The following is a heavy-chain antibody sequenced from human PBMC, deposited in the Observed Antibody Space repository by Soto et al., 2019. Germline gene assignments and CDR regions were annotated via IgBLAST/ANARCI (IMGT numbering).Heavy chain of an antibody. D-gene: IGHD5-12*01. J-gene: IGHJ4*02. Sequence: QVQLQESGPGLVKPSQTLSLTCTVSGGSISSGDYYWSWIRQPPGKGLEWIGYIYYSGSTYYNPSLKSRVTISVDTSKNQFSLKLSSVTAADTAVYYCARAPGLLSGYTGHLTVGYYFDYWGQGTLVTVSS. V-gene: IGHV4-30-4*01. CDR1: GGSISSGDYY. CDR2: IYYSGST. CDR3: ARAPGLLSGYTGHLTVGYYFDY.